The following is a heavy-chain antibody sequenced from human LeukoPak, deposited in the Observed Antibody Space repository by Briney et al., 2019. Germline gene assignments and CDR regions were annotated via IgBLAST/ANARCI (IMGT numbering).Heavy chain of an antibody. CDR1: GFTFSSYW. J-gene: IGHJ4*02. D-gene: IGHD4-17*01. Sequence: GGSLRLSCAASGFTFSSYWMSWVRQAPGKGLEWVVNIKQDGSEKYYVDSVKGRFTISRDNAKNSLYLQMNSLRAEDTAVYYCARSPTVTTWYFDYWGQGTLVTVSS. CDR3: ARSPTVTTWYFDY. CDR2: IKQDGSEK. V-gene: IGHV3-7*01.